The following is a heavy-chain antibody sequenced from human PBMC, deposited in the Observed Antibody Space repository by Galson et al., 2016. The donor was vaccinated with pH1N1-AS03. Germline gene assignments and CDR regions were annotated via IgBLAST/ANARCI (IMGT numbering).Heavy chain of an antibody. V-gene: IGHV3-48*02. Sequence: SLRLSCAASGFTFSYYSMNWVRQAPGKGLEWVSYISSRGDSIYYADSVKGRFSISRDNAKESLYLQMNSLTDEDTGVYYCARIVTMGDFDSWGQGTLVTVSS. J-gene: IGHJ4*02. CDR2: ISSRGDSI. D-gene: IGHD2-21*02. CDR1: GFTFSYYS. CDR3: ARIVTMGDFDS.